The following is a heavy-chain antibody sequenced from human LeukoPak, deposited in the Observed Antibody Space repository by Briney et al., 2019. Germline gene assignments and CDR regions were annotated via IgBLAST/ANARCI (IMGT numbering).Heavy chain of an antibody. V-gene: IGHV3-66*02. CDR2: IYSGGAT. Sequence: GGSLRLSCAASGLTVTNNYMSWVRQAPGKGLEWISVIYSGGATYYADSVKGRVTISRDNSKNTLYLQMNSLRGEDTAVYYCAKGRDSWSNKIDYWGQGTLVTVSS. CDR3: AKGRDSWSNKIDY. CDR1: GLTVTNNY. D-gene: IGHD3-3*01. J-gene: IGHJ4*02.